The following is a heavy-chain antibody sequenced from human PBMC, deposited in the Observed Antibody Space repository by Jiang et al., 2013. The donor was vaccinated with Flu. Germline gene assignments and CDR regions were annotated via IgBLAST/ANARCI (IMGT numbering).Heavy chain of an antibody. CDR2: IPIFGTA. J-gene: IGHJ3*02. CDR3: ARRIPGGMATTRSHDAFDI. V-gene: IGHV1-69*01. D-gene: IGHD5-24*01. Sequence: IPIFGTANYAQKFQGRVTITADESTSTAYMELSSLRSEDTAVYYCARRIPGGMATTRSHDAFDIWGQGTMVTVSS.